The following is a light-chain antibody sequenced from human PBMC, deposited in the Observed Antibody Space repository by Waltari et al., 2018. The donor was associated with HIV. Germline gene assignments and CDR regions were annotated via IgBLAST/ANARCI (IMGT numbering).Light chain of an antibody. V-gene: IGKV3-15*01. J-gene: IGKJ4*01. Sequence: RVMTQSPATLSVSTGERTTLPCRASQSVSSNLAWYQQKPGQAPRLLIYGASTRATGIPARFSGSGSETEFTLTIGSLQSEDFAVYYCQEYKNWPLSTFGGGTKVEIK. CDR2: GAS. CDR1: QSVSSN. CDR3: QEYKNWPLST.